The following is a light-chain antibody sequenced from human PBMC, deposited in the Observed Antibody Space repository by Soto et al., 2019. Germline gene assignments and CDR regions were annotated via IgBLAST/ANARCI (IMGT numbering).Light chain of an antibody. V-gene: IGKV1-39*01. J-gene: IGKJ2*01. Sequence: DIQMTQSPSTLSASVGDRVTITCRASQILNNRLSWYQQKPGKAPNLLISGAFNLRSVVPSRCSGSGSGTDFSLTTSSLQPEDFPTYYCQQCYITLYSFGQGTRVEIK. CDR3: QQCYITLYS. CDR1: QILNNR. CDR2: GAF.